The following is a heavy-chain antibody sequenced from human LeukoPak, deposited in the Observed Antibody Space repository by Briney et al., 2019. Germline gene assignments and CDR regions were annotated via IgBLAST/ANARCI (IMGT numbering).Heavy chain of an antibody. Sequence: LAGGSLRLSCAASGFTFSSYWMHWVRQAPGKGLVWVSRINSDGSSTSCADSVKGRFTISRDNAKNTLYLQMNSLRAEDRAVYYCARDGDAWYYYDSSGQRFDPWGQGTLVTVSS. CDR2: INSDGSST. CDR1: GFTFSSYW. CDR3: ARDGDAWYYYDSSGQRFDP. D-gene: IGHD3-22*01. J-gene: IGHJ5*02. V-gene: IGHV3-74*01.